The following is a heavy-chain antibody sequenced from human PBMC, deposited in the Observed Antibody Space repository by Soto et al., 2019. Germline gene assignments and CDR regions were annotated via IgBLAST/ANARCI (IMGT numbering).Heavy chain of an antibody. CDR2: INNSGST. Sequence: QVQLQQWGAGLLKPSETLSLTCAVYGGSFSGYYWSWIRQPPGKGLEWIGEINNSGSTNYNPSLKSRVTISVDTSKNQFSLKLSSVTAADTAVYYCARLGEHIVATIPDSFYYYYGMDVWGQGTTVTVSS. CDR3: ARLGEHIVATIPDSFYYYYGMDV. D-gene: IGHD5-12*01. V-gene: IGHV4-34*01. J-gene: IGHJ6*02. CDR1: GGSFSGYY.